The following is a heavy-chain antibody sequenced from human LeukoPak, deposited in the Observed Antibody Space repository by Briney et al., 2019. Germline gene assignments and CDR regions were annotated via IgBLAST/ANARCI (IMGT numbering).Heavy chain of an antibody. CDR2: VIPIFGTA. D-gene: IGHD2-2*02. Sequence: SVKVSCKASRGTFSIYAISWVRQAPGQGLEWMGRVIPIFGTANYAQKFQGRVTITADESTSTAYMELSSLRSEDTAVYYCARDRPRRYCSTTSCYNASPFDPWGQGTLVTVSS. J-gene: IGHJ5*02. V-gene: IGHV1-69*13. CDR1: RGTFSIYA. CDR3: ARDRPRRYCSTTSCYNASPFDP.